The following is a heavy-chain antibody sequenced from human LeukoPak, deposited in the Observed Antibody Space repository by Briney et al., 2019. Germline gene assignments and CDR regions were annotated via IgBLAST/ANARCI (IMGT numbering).Heavy chain of an antibody. CDR1: GGSISSGGYS. V-gene: IGHV4-30-2*01. CDR2: IHHSGSS. Sequence: PSDTLSLTCAVSGGSISSGGYSWSWIRQPPGKGLEWIGYIHHSGSSYYNPSLKSRVTISVDRSKNQFSLKLSSVTAADTAVYYCAKSSRDRGAFDIWGQGTMVTVS. J-gene: IGHJ3*02. D-gene: IGHD6-19*01. CDR3: AKSSRDRGAFDI.